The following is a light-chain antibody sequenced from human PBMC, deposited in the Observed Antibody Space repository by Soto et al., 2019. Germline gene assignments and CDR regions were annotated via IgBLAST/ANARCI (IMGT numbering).Light chain of an antibody. CDR2: END. V-gene: IGLV1-51*02. CDR1: DSNIWYNS. Sequence: QSVLTQPPSVSAAPGQKITISCSGSDSNIWYNSVSWYQQLPGTAPKLLISENDERPSDLPDRFSASKSGTSATLGITGLQTGDEATYFCGTWDNGLSAVVFGGGTQLPVL. J-gene: IGLJ7*01. CDR3: GTWDNGLSAVV.